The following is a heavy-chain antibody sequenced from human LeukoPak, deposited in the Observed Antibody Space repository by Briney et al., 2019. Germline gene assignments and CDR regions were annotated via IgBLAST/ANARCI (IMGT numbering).Heavy chain of an antibody. J-gene: IGHJ4*02. D-gene: IGHD6-13*01. CDR2: ISSSSNTI. CDR1: GFTFSSYG. V-gene: IGHV3-48*01. CDR3: ARDPGLMRAAACGDY. Sequence: GGSLRLSCAASGFTFSSYGMIWVRQAPGKGLEWISYISSSSNTIYYADSVKGRFTISRDNAKNSLYLQVSSLRAEGTAVYYCARDPGLMRAAACGDYWGQGTLVIVSS.